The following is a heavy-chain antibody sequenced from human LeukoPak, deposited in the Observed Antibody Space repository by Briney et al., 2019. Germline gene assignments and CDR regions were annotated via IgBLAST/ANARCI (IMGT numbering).Heavy chain of an antibody. Sequence: GGSLRLSCAASGFTFSIYAMIWVRQAPGKGLEWVSAISGSGGTAYYADSVKGRFTISRDNSKNTLYLQMNSLRAEDTAVYYCAKKGYYDGSGYYMYYFDHWGQGTLVTVSS. CDR2: ISGSGGTA. J-gene: IGHJ4*02. CDR3: AKKGYYDGSGYYMYYFDH. V-gene: IGHV3-23*01. D-gene: IGHD3-22*01. CDR1: GFTFSIYA.